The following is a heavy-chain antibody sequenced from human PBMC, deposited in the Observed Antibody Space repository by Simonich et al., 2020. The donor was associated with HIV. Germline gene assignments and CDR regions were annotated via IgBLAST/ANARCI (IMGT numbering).Heavy chain of an antibody. D-gene: IGHD6-13*01. CDR2: ISVSSGSI. CDR3: AKAYSSSWGEGYFDY. V-gene: IGHV3-9*01. Sequence: EVQLVESGGGLVQPGRSLRLSCAASGFTFDDYAMHWVRQAPGKGLGWVSGISVSSGSIGYADSVKGRFTISRDNAKNSLYLQMNSLRAEDTALYYCAKAYSSSWGEGYFDYWGQGTLVTVSS. CDR1: GFTFDDYA. J-gene: IGHJ4*02.